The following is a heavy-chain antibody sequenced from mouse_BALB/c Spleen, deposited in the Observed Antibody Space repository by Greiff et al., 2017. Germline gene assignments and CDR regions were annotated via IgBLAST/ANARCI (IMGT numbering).Heavy chain of an antibody. V-gene: IGHV2-9*02. CDR2: IWAGGST. J-gene: IGHJ3*01. Sequence: VKVVESGPGLVAPSQSLSITCTVSGFSLTSYGVHWVRQPPGKGLEWLGVIWAGGSTNYNSALMSRLSISKDNSKSQVFLKMNSLQTDDTAMYYCARGTRPWFAYWGQGTLVTVSA. CDR3: ARGTRPWFAY. D-gene: IGHD1-3*01. CDR1: GFSLTSYG.